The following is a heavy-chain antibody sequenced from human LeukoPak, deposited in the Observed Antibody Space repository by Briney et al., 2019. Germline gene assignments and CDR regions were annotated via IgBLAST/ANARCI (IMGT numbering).Heavy chain of an antibody. CDR3: ARGLKQGYYYYGMDV. CDR2: INHSGST. Sequence: XXIGEINHSGSTNYNPSLKSRVTISVDTSKNQFSLKLSSVTAADTAVYYCARGLKQGYYYYGMDVWGQGTTVTVSS. V-gene: IGHV4-34*01. J-gene: IGHJ6*02.